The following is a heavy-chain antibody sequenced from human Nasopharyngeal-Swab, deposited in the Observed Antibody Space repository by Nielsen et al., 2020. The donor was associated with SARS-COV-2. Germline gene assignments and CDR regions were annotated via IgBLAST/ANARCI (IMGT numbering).Heavy chain of an antibody. J-gene: IGHJ6*02. CDR3: ARSPYYDFWSGYYSYYYYGMDV. CDR1: GYTFTSYD. CDR2: MNPNRGNT. D-gene: IGHD3-3*01. V-gene: IGHV1-8*01. Sequence: ASVKVSCKASGYTFTSYDINLVRQATGQGLEWMGWMNPNRGNTGYAQKFQGRVTMTRNTSISTAYMELGSLRSEDTAVYYCARSPYYDFWSGYYSYYYYGMDVWVHVTTVTFSS.